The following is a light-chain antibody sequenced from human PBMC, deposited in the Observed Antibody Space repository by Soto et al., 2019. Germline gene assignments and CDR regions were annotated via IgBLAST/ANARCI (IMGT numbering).Light chain of an antibody. Sequence: EILFTQSPGTLSLSPGERATISCRASQSVSSSYLAWYQQKPGQATRLLIYGASSRANGIPDRFSGSGSGTDFTLTISRLEPEDFAAYDCQQYDSSPALTFGGGTKVDIK. J-gene: IGKJ4*01. CDR3: QQYDSSPALT. CDR1: QSVSSSY. V-gene: IGKV3-20*01. CDR2: GAS.